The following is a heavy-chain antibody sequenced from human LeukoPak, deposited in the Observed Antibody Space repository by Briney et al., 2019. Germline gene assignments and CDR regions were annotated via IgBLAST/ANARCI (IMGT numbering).Heavy chain of an antibody. CDR1: GFTFSDYW. CDR3: TRDNRYYY. V-gene: IGHV3-7*01. CDR2: IKEDGSEK. J-gene: IGHJ4*02. Sequence: GGSLRLSCAASGFTFSDYWMSWVRQAPGKGLEWVANIKEDGSEKYYEDSVKGRFTISRDNAKNLVYLQMNSLRAEDTAVYYCTRDNRYYYWGQGTVVTVSS. D-gene: IGHD2-21*01.